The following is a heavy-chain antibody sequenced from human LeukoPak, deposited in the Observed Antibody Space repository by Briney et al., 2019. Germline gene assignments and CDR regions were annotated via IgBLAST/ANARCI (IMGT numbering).Heavy chain of an antibody. J-gene: IGHJ4*02. V-gene: IGHV3-7*03. CDR1: GFTFRNYW. CDR2: IKQDGSDR. CDR3: VRNLAVAGTCFDS. D-gene: IGHD6-19*01. Sequence: GSLRLFLSASGFTFRNYWMRWVRQAPGAGVEGVANIKQDGSDRNYVTSVRGRFTISRDNAESSLYLQMNSLRAEDTALYYCVRNLAVAGTCFDSWGQGTLVTVSS.